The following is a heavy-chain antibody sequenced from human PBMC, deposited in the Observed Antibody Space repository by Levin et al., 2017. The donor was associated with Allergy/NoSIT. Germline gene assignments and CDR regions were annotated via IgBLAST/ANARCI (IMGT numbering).Heavy chain of an antibody. CDR1: GFTFSRSW. D-gene: IGHD5-24*01. J-gene: IGHJ4*02. CDR3: ASAGWAD. Sequence: GGSLRLSCAASGFTFSRSWMSWVRQVPGKGLESVANINHDGSEISYVGSVKGRFTVSRDNAKNSVFLQMNSLRAEDTAVYYCASAGWADWGQGTLVTVSS. CDR2: INHDGSEI. V-gene: IGHV3-7*01.